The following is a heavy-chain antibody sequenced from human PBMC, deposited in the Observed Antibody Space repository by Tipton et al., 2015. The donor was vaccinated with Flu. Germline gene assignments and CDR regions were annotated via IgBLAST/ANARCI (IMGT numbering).Heavy chain of an antibody. D-gene: IGHD3-10*02. CDR3: ARLSYYDVDLKNFYFDH. Sequence: TLSLTCSVSGGSVSNTSYYWGWIRQPPGKGLEWIALTYHNGDNFYNPSLKSRVTISVDTSKSQFSLKLRSVTAADTAVYYCARLSYYDVDLKNFYFDHWGQGALVTVSS. J-gene: IGHJ4*02. CDR2: TYHNGDN. V-gene: IGHV4-39*01. CDR1: GGSVSNTSYY.